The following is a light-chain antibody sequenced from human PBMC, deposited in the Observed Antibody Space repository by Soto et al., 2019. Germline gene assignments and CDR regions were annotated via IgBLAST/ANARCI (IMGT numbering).Light chain of an antibody. V-gene: IGKV2-24*01. CDR2: KIS. CDR1: QSLVHSYGNTC. CDR3: VQGTRXPWT. Sequence: DIVMTQTPLSSPVTLGQPASISCRSGQSLVHSYGNTCLIWLQQRPGQPPRLLIYKISNRVSGVPDRLSGSGEGTDFTLKISSVEAEDVGVYNSVQGTRXPWTSGQGTKV. J-gene: IGKJ1*01.